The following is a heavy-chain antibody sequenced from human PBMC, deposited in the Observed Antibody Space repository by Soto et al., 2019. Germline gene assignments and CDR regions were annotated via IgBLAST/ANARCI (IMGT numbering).Heavy chain of an antibody. CDR2: INPNSGGT. V-gene: IGHV1-2*04. CDR3: ARIAVADPYFDY. J-gene: IGHJ4*02. Sequence: GASVKVSCKASGYTFTGYYMHWVRQAPGQGLEWMGWINPNSGGTNYAQKFQGWVTMTRDTSISTAYMELSRLRSDDTAVYYCARIAVADPYFDYWGKGTLVTVSS. CDR1: GYTFTGYY. D-gene: IGHD6-19*01.